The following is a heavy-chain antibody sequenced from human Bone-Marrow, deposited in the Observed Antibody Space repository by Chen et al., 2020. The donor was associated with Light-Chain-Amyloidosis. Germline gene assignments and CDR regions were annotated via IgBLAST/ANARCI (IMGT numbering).Heavy chain of an antibody. J-gene: IGHJ4*02. V-gene: IGHV5-51*01. D-gene: IGHD5-12*01. Sequence: GYTFPNYWIGWVRQLPGKGLEWMGVIYPDDSDARYSPSFEGQVTISADKSITTAYLQWRSLKASDTAMYYCARRRDGYNFDYWGQGTLVTVSS. CDR3: ARRRDGYNFDY. CDR2: IYPDDSDA. CDR1: GYTFPNYW.